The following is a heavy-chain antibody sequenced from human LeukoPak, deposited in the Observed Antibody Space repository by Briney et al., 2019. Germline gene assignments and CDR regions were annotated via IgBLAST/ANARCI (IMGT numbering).Heavy chain of an antibody. CDR1: GGSFSGYY. CDR2: INHSGST. J-gene: IGHJ5*02. D-gene: IGHD3-3*01. V-gene: IGHV4-34*01. Sequence: SETLSLTCAVYGGSFSGYYWSWIRQPPGKGLEWIGEINHSGSTNYNPSLKSRVTISVDTSKNQFSLKLSSVTAADTAVYYCASGPYDFWSGYYKSWGQGTLVTVSS. CDR3: ASGPYDFWSGYYKS.